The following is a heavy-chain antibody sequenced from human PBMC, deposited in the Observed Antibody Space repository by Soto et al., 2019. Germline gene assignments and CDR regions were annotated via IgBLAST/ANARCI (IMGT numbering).Heavy chain of an antibody. Sequence: QVQLVESGGGVVQPGRSLRLSCAASGFTFSNFGMHWVRQAPGKGLEWVAVIWYDGSSKFYADSVRGRFIISRDNSKGTLSLQVDSLRAEDTAVYYCARKTYGDYIDYWGQGTLVTVSS. J-gene: IGHJ4*02. CDR3: ARKTYGDYIDY. V-gene: IGHV3-33*01. D-gene: IGHD4-17*01. CDR1: GFTFSNFG. CDR2: IWYDGSSK.